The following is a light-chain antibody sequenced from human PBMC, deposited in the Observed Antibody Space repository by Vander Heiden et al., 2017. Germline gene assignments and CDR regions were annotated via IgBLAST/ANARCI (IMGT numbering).Light chain of an antibody. V-gene: IGLV2-23*02. CDR1: SSDVGSYNL. CDR3: CSYAGSSTWV. CDR2: EVS. Sequence: QSALTQPASVSGSPGQSITISCTGTSSDVGSYNLVSWYQQHPGKAPKLMIYEVSKRPSGVSNRFSGSKSGNTASLTISGLQAEDEADYYCCSYAGSSTWVFGGGNKLNVL. J-gene: IGLJ3*02.